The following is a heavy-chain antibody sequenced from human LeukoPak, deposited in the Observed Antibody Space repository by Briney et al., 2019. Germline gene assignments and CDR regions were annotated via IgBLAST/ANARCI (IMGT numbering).Heavy chain of an antibody. D-gene: IGHD3-16*01. Sequence: GGSLRLSCAASGFTFSSYGMHWVRQAPGKGLEWVAYIQNDGSNEQYADSVKGRFTISRDNAKNSLYLQMNSLRAEDTAAYYCARAVGADYWGQGTLVTVSS. CDR3: ARAVGADY. CDR2: IQNDGSNE. J-gene: IGHJ4*02. V-gene: IGHV3-30*02. CDR1: GFTFSSYG.